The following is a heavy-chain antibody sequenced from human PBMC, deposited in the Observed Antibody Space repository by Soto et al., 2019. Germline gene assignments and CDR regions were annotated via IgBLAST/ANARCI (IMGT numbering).Heavy chain of an antibody. J-gene: IGHJ6*02. V-gene: IGHV5-51*01. CDR1: GYSFTSYW. CDR2: IYPGDSDT. Sequence: GESLKISCKGSGYSFTSYWIGWVRQMPGKGLEWMGIIYPGDSDTRYSPSFQGQVTISADKSISTAYLQWSSLKASDTAMYYCARHAMVVTYYYGMDVWGQGTTVTVSS. CDR3: ARHAMVVTYYYGMDV. D-gene: IGHD2-15*01.